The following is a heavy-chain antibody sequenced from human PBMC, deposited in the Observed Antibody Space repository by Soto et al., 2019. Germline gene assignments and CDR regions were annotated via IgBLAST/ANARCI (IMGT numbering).Heavy chain of an antibody. CDR1: GFTFSSYA. CDR3: AKSSTVTTDAFDI. D-gene: IGHD4-4*01. J-gene: IGHJ3*02. V-gene: IGHV3-23*01. Sequence: GGSLRLSCAASGFTFSSYAMSWVRQAPGKGLEWVSAISGSGGSTYYADSVTGRFTISRDNSKNTLYLQMNSLRAEDTAVYYCAKSSTVTTDAFDIWGQGTMVTVSS. CDR2: ISGSGGST.